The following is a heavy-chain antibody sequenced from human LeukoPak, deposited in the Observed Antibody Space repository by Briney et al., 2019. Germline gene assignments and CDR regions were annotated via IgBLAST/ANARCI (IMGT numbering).Heavy chain of an antibody. J-gene: IGHJ6*02. Sequence: GGSLRLSCAASGFTFSGSAMHWVRQASGKGLEWVGRIRSKANSYATAHAASVKGRFTISRDDSKNTAYLQMNSLKTEDTAVYYCTSRTRSHIFGMDVWGQGTTATVSS. V-gene: IGHV3-73*01. D-gene: IGHD1-14*01. CDR2: IRSKANSYAT. CDR3: TSRTRSHIFGMDV. CDR1: GFTFSGSA.